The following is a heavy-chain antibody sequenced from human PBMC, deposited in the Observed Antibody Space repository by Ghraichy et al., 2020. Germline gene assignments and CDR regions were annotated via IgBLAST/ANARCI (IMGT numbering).Heavy chain of an antibody. CDR1: GGSISSGDYY. D-gene: IGHD3-3*01. CDR2: IYYSGST. V-gene: IGHV4-30-4*01. Sequence: SETLSLTCTVSGGSISSGDYYWSWIRQPPGKGLEWIGYIYYSGSTYYNPSLKSRVTISVDTSKNQFSLKLSSVTAADTAVYYCARLPYYDFWSGYGDNWFDPWGQGTLVTVSS. J-gene: IGHJ5*02. CDR3: ARLPYYDFWSGYGDNWFDP.